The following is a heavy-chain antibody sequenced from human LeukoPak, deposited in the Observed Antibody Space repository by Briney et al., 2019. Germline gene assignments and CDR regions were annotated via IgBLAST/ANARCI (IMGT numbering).Heavy chain of an antibody. CDR2: INPSGGST. CDR3: ARDLNTGVRGVITKNWFDP. V-gene: IGHV1-46*04. CDR1: GYTFTSYY. D-gene: IGHD3-10*01. J-gene: IGHJ5*02. Sequence: GASVKVSCKASGYTFTSYYMHWVRQAPGQGLEWMGIINPSGGSTSYAQKLQGRVTMTRDTSTSTVYMELSSLRSEDTAVYYCARDLNTGVRGVITKNWFDPWGQGTLVTVSS.